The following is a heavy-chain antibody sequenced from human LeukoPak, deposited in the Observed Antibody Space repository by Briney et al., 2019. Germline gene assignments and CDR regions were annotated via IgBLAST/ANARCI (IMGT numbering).Heavy chain of an antibody. D-gene: IGHD3-9*01. V-gene: IGHV1-69*13. CDR1: GATFSDFV. Sequence: SVKVSCKASGATFSDFVISWVRQAPGQGLNWMGGISPLLGASKHTQKFQDRVTITADESTSTAYMELSDLRPADTAVYYCATCDDLTGFEYWGQGTLVTVSS. J-gene: IGHJ4*02. CDR3: ATCDDLTGFEY. CDR2: ISPLLGAS.